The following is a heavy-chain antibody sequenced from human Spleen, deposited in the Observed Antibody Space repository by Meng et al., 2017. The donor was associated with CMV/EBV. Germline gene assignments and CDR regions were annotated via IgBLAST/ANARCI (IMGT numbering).Heavy chain of an antibody. CDR1: GFTLSRYP. D-gene: IGHD1-7*01. CDR2: INRDGST. V-gene: IGHV3-23*01. CDR3: AKVQLELRHYHYGMDV. J-gene: IGHJ6*02. Sequence: GGSLRLSCTASGFTLSRYPMTWVRQAPGKGLEWVSTINRDGSTYYSDSVKGRFTISRDESRNTLFLQVDTLRAEDTAIYYCAKVQLELRHYHYGMDVWGQGTTVTVSS.